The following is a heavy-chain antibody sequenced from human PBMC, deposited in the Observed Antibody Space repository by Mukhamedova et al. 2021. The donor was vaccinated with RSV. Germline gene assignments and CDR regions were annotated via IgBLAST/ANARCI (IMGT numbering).Heavy chain of an antibody. CDR3: ARVEFRSPGGDDY. D-gene: IGHD3-3*01. V-gene: IGHV3-21*01. J-gene: IGHJ4*02. CDR2: SSSSGYI. Sequence: SSSSGYIYYADSVKGRFTISRDNAKNSLYLQMNSLRAEDTAVYFCARVEFRSPGGDDYWGQGTLVTVSS.